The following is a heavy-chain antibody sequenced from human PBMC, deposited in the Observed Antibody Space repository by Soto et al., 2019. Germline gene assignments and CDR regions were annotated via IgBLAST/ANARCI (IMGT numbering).Heavy chain of an antibody. D-gene: IGHD1-7*01. V-gene: IGHV4-30-4*01. CDR3: VGTGTTDDF. CDR2: IFYSGDN. Sequence: VHLQGSGPGLVKPSQTLSLTCTVSGASVNTGDHYWSYIRQPPGKGLAWLGYIFYSGDNYYNPSLKSRATISLNTSRNQFSLTLTSVTDADTAVYYCVGTGTTDDFWGQGTLVTVSS. J-gene: IGHJ1*01. CDR1: GASVNTGDHY.